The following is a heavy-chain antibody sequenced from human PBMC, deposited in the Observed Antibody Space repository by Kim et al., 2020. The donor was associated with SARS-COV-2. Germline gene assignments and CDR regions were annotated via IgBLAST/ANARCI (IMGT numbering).Heavy chain of an antibody. CDR1: GGSFSGYY. V-gene: IGHV4-34*01. J-gene: IGHJ6*02. D-gene: IGHD4-17*01. CDR2: INHSGST. CDR3: ARGAQDDYGDYGGLGGGGMDV. Sequence: SETLSLTCAVYGGSFSGYYWSWIRQPPGKGLEWIGEINHSGSTNYNPSLKSRVTISVDTSKNQFSLKLSSVTAADTAVYYCARGAQDDYGDYGGLGGGGMDVWGQGTTVTVSS.